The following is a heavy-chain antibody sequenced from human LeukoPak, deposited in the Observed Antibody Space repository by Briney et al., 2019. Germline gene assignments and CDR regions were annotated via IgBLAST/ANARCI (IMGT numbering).Heavy chain of an antibody. J-gene: IGHJ4*02. CDR3: ARYNMIGSNYYGSGSYFDY. CDR1: GYTFTSYY. Sequence: ASVKVSCKASGYTFTSYYMHWVRQAPGQGLEWMGIINPSGGSTSYAQKFQGRVTMTGDTSTSTVYMELSSLRSEDTAVYYCARYNMIGSNYYGSGSYFDYWGQGTLVTVSS. CDR2: INPSGGST. V-gene: IGHV1-46*01. D-gene: IGHD3-10*01.